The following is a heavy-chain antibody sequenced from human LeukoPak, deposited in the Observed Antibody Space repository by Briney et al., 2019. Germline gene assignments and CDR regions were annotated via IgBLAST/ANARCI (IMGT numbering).Heavy chain of an antibody. V-gene: IGHV1-2*02. D-gene: IGHD1-26*01. J-gene: IGHJ4*02. CDR1: GYTFIGYY. CDR3: AREISGSYWY. CDR2: INPKSGGT. Sequence: ASVKVSCKASGYTFIGYYMHWVRQAPGQGLGWMGWINPKSGGTNYAQKFQGRVTMTRDTSITTAYMEVSSLTSDDTAVYYCAREISGSYWYWGQGTLVTVSS.